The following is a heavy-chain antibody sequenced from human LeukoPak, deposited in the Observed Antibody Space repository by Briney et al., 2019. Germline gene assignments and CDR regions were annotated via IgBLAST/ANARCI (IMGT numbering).Heavy chain of an antibody. J-gene: IGHJ4*02. CDR2: IYHSGST. V-gene: IGHV4-38-2*02. CDR3: ARLKRDYFDY. CDR1: GYSISSNYY. Sequence: SETLSLTCIVSGYSISSNYYWGWIRQPPGKGLEWIGSIYHSGSTYYNPSLKSRVTISVDTSKNQFSLKLSSVTAADTAVYYCARLKRDYFDYWGQGTLVTVSS.